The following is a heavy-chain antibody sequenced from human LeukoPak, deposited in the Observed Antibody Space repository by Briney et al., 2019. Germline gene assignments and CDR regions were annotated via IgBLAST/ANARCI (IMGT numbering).Heavy chain of an antibody. CDR1: DDSISDHF. Sequence: PSETLSLTCGVSDDSISDHFWTWIRQPPGKALEWVGYIHSSRGTKYNPSLESRVSLSLDASKNQFSLRLNSVTAADTAVYYCARLHCSSSSCLFPVFGDANWFEPWGQGKLGTVSS. CDR3: ARLHCSSSSCLFPVFGDANWFEP. CDR2: IHSSRGT. V-gene: IGHV4-59*11. D-gene: IGHD2-2*01. J-gene: IGHJ5*02.